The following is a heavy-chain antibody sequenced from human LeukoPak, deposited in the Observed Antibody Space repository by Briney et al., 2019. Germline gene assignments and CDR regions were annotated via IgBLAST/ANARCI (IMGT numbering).Heavy chain of an antibody. CDR3: ARGTNLQYYDFWSGYGEWFDA. CDR2: INHSGST. Sequence: TSSETLSLTCAVYGGSFSGYYWSWIRQPPGKGLEWIGEINHSGSTNYNPSLKSRVTISVDTSKNQFSLKLSSVTAADTAVYYCARGTNLQYYDFWSGYGEWFDAWGQGRLVSVSS. J-gene: IGHJ5*01. V-gene: IGHV4-34*01. CDR1: GGSFSGYY. D-gene: IGHD3-3*01.